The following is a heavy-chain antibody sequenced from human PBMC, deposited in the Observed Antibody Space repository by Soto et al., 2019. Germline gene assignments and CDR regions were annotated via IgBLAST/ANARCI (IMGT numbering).Heavy chain of an antibody. CDR3: AREGGESSDGLYYFDF. Sequence: PSETLSLTCTVSGGSTSSDNYWSWIRQPPGKGLEWIGHIYYSGNTDYNPSLKSRLAISIDTSKNQFSLKLSSVTAADTAVYFCAREGGESSDGLYYFDFWGQGIQVTAPQ. D-gene: IGHD3-16*01. J-gene: IGHJ4*02. CDR1: GGSTSSDNY. CDR2: IYYSGNT. V-gene: IGHV4-30-4*01.